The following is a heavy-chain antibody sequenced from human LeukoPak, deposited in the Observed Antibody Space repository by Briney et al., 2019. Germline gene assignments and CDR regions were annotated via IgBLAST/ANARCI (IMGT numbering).Heavy chain of an antibody. Sequence: GGSLRLSCAASGFTVSSNYMSWVRQAPGKGLEWVAATSSSDPGTYHADSVRGRFTISRDNSKNTLYLQMNRLRVEDAAVYYCARAPVTSCRGAFCYPFDYWGQGTLVTVSS. D-gene: IGHD2-15*01. CDR1: GFTVSSNY. J-gene: IGHJ4*02. CDR3: ARAPVTSCRGAFCYPFDY. CDR2: TSSSDPGT. V-gene: IGHV3-53*01.